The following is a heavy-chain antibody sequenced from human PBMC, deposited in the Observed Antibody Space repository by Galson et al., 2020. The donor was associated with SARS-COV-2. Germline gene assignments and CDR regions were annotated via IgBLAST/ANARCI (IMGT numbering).Heavy chain of an antibody. Sequence: ASETLSLTCTVSGGSISDSAYYWDWIRQPPGEALEWLGGIYHSGSAYHNASLKSRLTLSVDRSANQFSLRLFSVTAADTAVYYCATRVAVAGLYYFDFWGRGHLVTVSS. D-gene: IGHD6-19*01. V-gene: IGHV4-39*01. CDR3: ATRVAVAGLYYFDF. J-gene: IGHJ4*02. CDR2: IYHSGSA. CDR1: GGSISDSAYY.